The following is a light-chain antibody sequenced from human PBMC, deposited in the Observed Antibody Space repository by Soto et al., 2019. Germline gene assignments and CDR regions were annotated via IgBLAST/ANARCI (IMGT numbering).Light chain of an antibody. CDR3: QHYVSPWT. V-gene: IGKV3-20*01. CDR1: QSVSSSY. Sequence: EIVLTQSPGTLSLSPGERATLSCRASQSVSSSYLAWYQQKPGQAPRLLIYGASSRATGIPDRFSGSGSGTDFTLTIDRLEPEDFAVYYCQHYVSPWTFGQGTKVEIK. CDR2: GAS. J-gene: IGKJ1*01.